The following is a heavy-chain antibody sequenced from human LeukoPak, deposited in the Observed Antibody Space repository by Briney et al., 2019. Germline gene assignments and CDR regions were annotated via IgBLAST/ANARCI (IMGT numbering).Heavy chain of an antibody. CDR2: ISGDSHST. CDR3: ARDTEGYIYGYYYYGMDV. J-gene: IGHJ6*02. D-gene: IGHD5-18*01. V-gene: IGHV3-43*02. Sequence: GGSLRLSCAASGFTFDDYGMTWVRQAPGKGLEWVSLISGDSHSTFYADSVKGRFTISRDNSKNSLYLQMNSLRNDDTALYYCARDTEGYIYGYYYYGMDVWGQGTTVTVSS. CDR1: GFTFDDYG.